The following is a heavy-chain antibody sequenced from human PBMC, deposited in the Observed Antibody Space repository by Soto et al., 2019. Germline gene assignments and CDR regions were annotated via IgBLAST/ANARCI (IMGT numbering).Heavy chain of an antibody. J-gene: IGHJ4*02. CDR3: ARGGAMGVDY. CDR1: GFTFNTHW. V-gene: IGHV3-74*01. D-gene: IGHD1-26*01. CDR2: IYFDGITT. Sequence: PGGSLRLSCTASGFTFNTHWMHWVRQAPGKGLVWVSRIYFDGITTNYADSVKGRLTVSRDNAKNTVYLHVNTLRYEDTAVYYCARGGAMGVDYWGQGTLVTVSS.